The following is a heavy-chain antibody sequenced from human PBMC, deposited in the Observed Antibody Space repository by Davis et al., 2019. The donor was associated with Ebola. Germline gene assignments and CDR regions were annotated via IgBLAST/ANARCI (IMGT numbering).Heavy chain of an antibody. J-gene: IGHJ4*02. V-gene: IGHV3-7*01. CDR2: IKADGSAK. CDR3: ARWASVGY. D-gene: IGHD1-26*01. Sequence: GGSLRLSCAASGFTFSSSWMTWVRQAPEKGLEWVATIKADGSAKYYVDSVKGRFTISRDNVKNSLYLQMDSLRAEDTAVYYCARWASVGYLGQGTLVTVSS. CDR1: GFTFSSSW.